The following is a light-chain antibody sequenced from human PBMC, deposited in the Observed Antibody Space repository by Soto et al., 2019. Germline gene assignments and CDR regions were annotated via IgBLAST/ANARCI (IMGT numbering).Light chain of an antibody. CDR2: RNT. J-gene: IGLJ1*01. V-gene: IGLV1-44*01. CDR3: AAWDDSLNIYV. CDR1: SSNVGDKP. Sequence: QLVLTQPPSASGTPGQRVTIFCSGSSSNVGDKPVNWYQQVPGTAPKLLISRNTQRAAGVPDRFSGSKSGTSASLALSGLQSEDEADYLCAAWDDSLNIYVFGSGTKLTVL.